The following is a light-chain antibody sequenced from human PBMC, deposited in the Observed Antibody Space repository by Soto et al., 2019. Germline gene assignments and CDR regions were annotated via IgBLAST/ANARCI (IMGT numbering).Light chain of an antibody. CDR1: QSVSTS. CDR3: QQYNHYSS. V-gene: IGKV1-5*03. CDR2: TAS. Sequence: DIQMTQSPSTLSASVGDRVTITCRASQSVSTSLAWYQQKPGKAPKLLISTASSLESGVPPRFSGSGFGTEFTLTISSLQPDDSATYYCQQYNHYSSFGQGTKLELK. J-gene: IGKJ2*01.